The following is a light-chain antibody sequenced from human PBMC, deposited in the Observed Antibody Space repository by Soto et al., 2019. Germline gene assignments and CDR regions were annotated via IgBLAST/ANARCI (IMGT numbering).Light chain of an antibody. CDR1: QSISSY. J-gene: IGKJ5*01. Sequence: DIQMTQSPSSLSASVGDRVTITCRASQSISSYLNGYQQKPGKAPKLLIYAASSLQSGVPSRFSGSGSGTDFTLTISSLQPEDFATYYCQQSYSTPNTFGQGTRLEIK. CDR3: QQSYSTPNT. CDR2: AAS. V-gene: IGKV1-39*01.